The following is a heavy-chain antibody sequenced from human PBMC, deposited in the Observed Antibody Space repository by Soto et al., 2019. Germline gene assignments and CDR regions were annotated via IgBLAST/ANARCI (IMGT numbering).Heavy chain of an antibody. Sequence: PSETLSLTCTVSGGSISSYYWSWIRQPPGKGLEWIGYIYYTGSTNYNPSLKSRVTISVDTSKKQFSLKLSSVTAADTAVYYCARHRPYSTPFYFDDRGQGTQVTVSS. V-gene: IGHV4-59*08. J-gene: IGHJ4*02. CDR3: ARHRPYSTPFYFDD. CDR1: GGSISSYY. CDR2: IYYTGST. D-gene: IGHD2-15*01.